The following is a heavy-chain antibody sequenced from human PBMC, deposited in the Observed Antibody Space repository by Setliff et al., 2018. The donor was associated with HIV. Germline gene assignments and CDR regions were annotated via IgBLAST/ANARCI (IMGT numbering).Heavy chain of an antibody. D-gene: IGHD2-21*02. CDR2: VFYTGTT. CDR3: ARHDGTHCGGDCYLLGYFDL. V-gene: IGHV4-39*01. J-gene: IGHJ2*01. CDR1: GAPISSATHF. Sequence: PSETLSLTCTVSGAPISSATHFWGWIRQSPGQGLEWIGSVFYTGTTYYNPSLRGRVSVSVDTSTNQFTLKLTSVTAADTAMYYCARHDGTHCGGDCYLLGYFDLWGRGTLVTVSS.